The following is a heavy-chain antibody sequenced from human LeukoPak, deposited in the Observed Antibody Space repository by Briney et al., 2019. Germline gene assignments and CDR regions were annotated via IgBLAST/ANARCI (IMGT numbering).Heavy chain of an antibody. V-gene: IGHV4-59*01. D-gene: IGHD6-19*01. CDR3: AIGHSSGWFDY. CDR1: GGSISGDY. Sequence: ASETLSLTCTVPGGSISGDYWSWIRQPPGKGLEWIGYISYSATTNYNPSLKSRVSFSIDTSKNQFSLKLTSVSAADTAVYFCAIGHSSGWFDYWGQGTLVSVSS. J-gene: IGHJ4*02. CDR2: ISYSATT.